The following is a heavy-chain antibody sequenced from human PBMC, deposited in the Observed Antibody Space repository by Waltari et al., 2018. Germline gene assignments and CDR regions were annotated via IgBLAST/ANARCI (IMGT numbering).Heavy chain of an antibody. D-gene: IGHD6-19*01. V-gene: IGHV4-34*01. Sequence: QVQLQQWGAGLLKPSETLSLTCAVYGGSFSGYYWSWIRQPPGKGLEWIGEINHSGSTNCNPSLKSRVTISVDTSKNQFSLKLSSVTAADTAVYYCAIGLSSGWLRDAHFDYWGQGTLVTVSS. J-gene: IGHJ4*02. CDR2: INHSGST. CDR3: AIGLSSGWLRDAHFDY. CDR1: GGSFSGYY.